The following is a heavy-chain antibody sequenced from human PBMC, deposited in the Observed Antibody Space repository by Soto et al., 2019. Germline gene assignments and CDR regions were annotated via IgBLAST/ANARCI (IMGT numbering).Heavy chain of an antibody. CDR2: IYYSGST. CDR3: ARYLLSGRYPSAFDI. Sequence: SETLSLTCSVSGGSIRSGGYYWSWIRQHPGRGLEWIGYIYYSGSTYHNPSLKSRVSISVDTSKNQFSLKLTSVTAADTAVYYCARYLLSGRYPSAFDIWGQRTMVT. J-gene: IGHJ3*02. CDR1: GGSIRSGGYY. V-gene: IGHV4-31*03. D-gene: IGHD1-26*01.